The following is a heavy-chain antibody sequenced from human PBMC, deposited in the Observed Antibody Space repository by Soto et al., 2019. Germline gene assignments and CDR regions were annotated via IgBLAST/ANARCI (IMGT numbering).Heavy chain of an antibody. Sequence: GGSLRLSCVASGFTFSSYAMSWVRQAPGKGLEWVSTISGSGGGSTYYADSVKGRFTTSRDNSKNTLYLQMNSLRAEDTAVYYCAKVTYYYDTSVYYYFDHWGQGT. CDR3: AKVTYYYDTSVYYYFDH. CDR1: GFTFSSYA. CDR2: ISGSGGGST. V-gene: IGHV3-23*01. J-gene: IGHJ4*02. D-gene: IGHD3-22*01.